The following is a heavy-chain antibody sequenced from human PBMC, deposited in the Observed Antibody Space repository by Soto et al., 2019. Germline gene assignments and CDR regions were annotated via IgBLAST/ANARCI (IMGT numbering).Heavy chain of an antibody. CDR3: AKDFTYFDY. V-gene: IGHV3-64*01. CDR2: ISNNGART. J-gene: IGHJ4*02. Sequence: SLRLSCAASGFTFSNYEMHWVRQAPGKGLEYVSGISNNGARTDYAKSVKGRFTISRDNSENTLYLQMNSLRAEDMAVYYCAKDFTYFDYWGQGTLVTVSS. CDR1: GFTFSNYE. D-gene: IGHD3-10*01.